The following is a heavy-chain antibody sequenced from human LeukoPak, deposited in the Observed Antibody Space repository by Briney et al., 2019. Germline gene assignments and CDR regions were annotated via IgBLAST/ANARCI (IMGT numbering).Heavy chain of an antibody. CDR2: IYSGGST. CDR1: EFSVGSNY. J-gene: IGHJ6*03. D-gene: IGHD6-19*01. Sequence: GGSLRLSCAASEFSVGSNYMTWVRQAPGKGLEWVSLIYSGGSTYYADSVKGRFTISRDNSKNTLYLQMNSLRAEDTAVYFCVRDQWLAYNYYMDVWGKGTTVTVSS. V-gene: IGHV3-66*01. CDR3: VRDQWLAYNYYMDV.